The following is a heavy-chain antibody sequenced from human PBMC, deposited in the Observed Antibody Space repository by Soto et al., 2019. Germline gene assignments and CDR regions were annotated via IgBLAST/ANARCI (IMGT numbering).Heavy chain of an antibody. CDR2: IKQETGEE. V-gene: IGHV3-7*03. J-gene: IGHJ4*02. CDR1: GFRFDNYW. D-gene: IGHD3-3*01. CDR3: LRRCGLIFGS. Sequence: VQLVESGGGLVQPGGSLRLSCAASGFRFDNYWINWVRQAPGKGLEWVANIKQETGEENYGDYGQGRFTISRDGAKTSVYLQMNGLRAGDTAVYDCLRRCGLIFGSWCQGSLVTVSS.